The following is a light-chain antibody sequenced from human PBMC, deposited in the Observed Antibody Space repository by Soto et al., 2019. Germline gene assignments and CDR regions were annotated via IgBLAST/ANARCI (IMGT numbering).Light chain of an antibody. Sequence: QSALTQPRSVSGSPGQSVTISCTGTSSDVGGYNFVSWYQQHPGKAPKLMIYDVSQRPSGVPDRFSASKSGNTASLTISGLQAEDEADYYCCSYAGSYTLFGGGTKLTVL. J-gene: IGLJ2*01. CDR3: CSYAGSYTL. CDR2: DVS. V-gene: IGLV2-11*01. CDR1: SSDVGGYNF.